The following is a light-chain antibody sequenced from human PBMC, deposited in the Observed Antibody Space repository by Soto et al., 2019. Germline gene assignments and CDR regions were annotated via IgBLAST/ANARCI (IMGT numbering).Light chain of an antibody. V-gene: IGKV3-11*01. Sequence: EIVLTQSPATLSLSPGERATLSCRASQSVSSYLAWYQQKPGQAPRLLIYDASNRATGIPARFSGSGSGTDFTLTISSLEPEDFAVYYCQQRGNWPQESTFGQGTKLEIK. CDR3: QQRGNWPQEST. CDR1: QSVSSY. CDR2: DAS. J-gene: IGKJ2*01.